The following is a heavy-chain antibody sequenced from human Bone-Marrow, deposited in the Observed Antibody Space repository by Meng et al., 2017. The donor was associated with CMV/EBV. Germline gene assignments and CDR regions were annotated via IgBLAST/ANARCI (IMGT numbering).Heavy chain of an antibody. Sequence: ETLSLTCTVSGGSISSSSYYWGWIRQPPGKGLEWVSAISGSGGSTYYADSVKGRFTISRDNSKNTLYLQMNSLRAEYTAVYYCARSRDCSSTSCSYRGPGAFDIWGQGTMVTVSS. CDR3: ARSRDCSSTSCSYRGPGAFDI. V-gene: IGHV3-23*01. J-gene: IGHJ3*02. D-gene: IGHD2-2*01. CDR1: GGSISSSSYY. CDR2: ISGSGGST.